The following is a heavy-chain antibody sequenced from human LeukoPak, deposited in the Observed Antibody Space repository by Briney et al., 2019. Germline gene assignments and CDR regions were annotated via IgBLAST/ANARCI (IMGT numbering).Heavy chain of an antibody. Sequence: TGGSLRLSCAASGFTFSSYAMSWVRQAPGKGLEWVSAISGSGGSTYYADSVKGRFTISRDNSKNTLYLQMNSLRAEDTAVYYCAKDLRIITCYYFDYWGQGTLVTVSS. V-gene: IGHV3-23*01. CDR3: AKDLRIITCYYFDY. J-gene: IGHJ4*02. CDR1: GFTFSSYA. D-gene: IGHD3-16*01. CDR2: ISGSGGST.